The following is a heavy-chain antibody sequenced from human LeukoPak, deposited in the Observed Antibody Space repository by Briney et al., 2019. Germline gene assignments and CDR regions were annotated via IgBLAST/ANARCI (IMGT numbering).Heavy chain of an antibody. J-gene: IGHJ5*02. D-gene: IGHD6-13*01. CDR2: IYYSGST. Sequence: SETLSLTCTVSGGSISSYYWSWIRQPPGKGLEWIGYIYYSGSTNYNPSLKSRVTISVDTSKNQFPLKLSSVTAADTAVYYCARDDSNTNWFDPWGQGTLVTVSS. V-gene: IGHV4-59*01. CDR3: ARDDSNTNWFDP. CDR1: GGSISSYY.